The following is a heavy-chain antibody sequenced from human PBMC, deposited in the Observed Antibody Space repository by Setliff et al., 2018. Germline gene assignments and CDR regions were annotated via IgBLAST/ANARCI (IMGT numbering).Heavy chain of an antibody. D-gene: IGHD6-13*01. J-gene: IGHJ4*02. V-gene: IGHV4-38-2*02. CDR1: GYSISSGYY. Sequence: SETLSLTCTVSGYSISSGYYWGWIRQPPGKGLEWIGSIYHSGSTNYNPSLKSRVTISVDTSKNQFSLKLSSVTAADTAVYYCARKDSSSWSCDYWGQGTLVTVSS. CDR3: ARKDSSSWSCDY. CDR2: IYHSGST.